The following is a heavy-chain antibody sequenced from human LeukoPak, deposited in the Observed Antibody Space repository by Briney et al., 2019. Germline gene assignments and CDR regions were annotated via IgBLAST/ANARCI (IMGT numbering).Heavy chain of an antibody. D-gene: IGHD3-22*01. CDR1: GGSISSSSYY. CDR3: ARVGLEGHPYYYDSSGYYLYYFDY. Sequence: SETLSLTCTVSGGSISSSSYYWGWIRQPPGKGLEWIGSIYYSGSTYYNPSLKSRVTISVDTSKNQFSLKLSSVTAADTAVYYCARVGLEGHPYYYDSSGYYLYYFDYWGQGTLVTVSS. V-gene: IGHV4-39*07. J-gene: IGHJ4*02. CDR2: IYYSGST.